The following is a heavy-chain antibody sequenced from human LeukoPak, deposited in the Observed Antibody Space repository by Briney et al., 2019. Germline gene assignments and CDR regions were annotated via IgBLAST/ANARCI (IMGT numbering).Heavy chain of an antibody. V-gene: IGHV3-15*01. CDR1: GFTFSNAW. D-gene: IGHD2-15*01. CDR2: IKSKTDGGTT. J-gene: IGHJ4*02. CDR3: TTLWDCSGGSRYVDY. Sequence: PGGSLRLSCAASGFTFSNAWMSWVRQAPGKGLEWVGRIKSKTDGGTTDYATPVKGRFTISRDDSKNTLYLQMNSLKTEDTAVYYCTTLWDCSGGSRYVDYWGQGTLVTVSS.